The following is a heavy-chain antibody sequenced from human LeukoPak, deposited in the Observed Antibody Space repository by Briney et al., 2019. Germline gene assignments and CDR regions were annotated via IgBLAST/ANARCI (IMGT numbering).Heavy chain of an antibody. J-gene: IGHJ4*02. V-gene: IGHV3-7*05. D-gene: IGHD3-3*01. Sequence: PGGSLRLSCEASGFTFSTNWMNWVRQAPGKGLEWVANIKQDGSEKYYVDSVKGRFTISRDNAKNSLYLQMNSLRAEDTAVYYCARPDFFSGYYRGYFDNWGQGTLVTVSS. CDR1: GFTFSTNW. CDR2: IKQDGSEK. CDR3: ARPDFFSGYYRGYFDN.